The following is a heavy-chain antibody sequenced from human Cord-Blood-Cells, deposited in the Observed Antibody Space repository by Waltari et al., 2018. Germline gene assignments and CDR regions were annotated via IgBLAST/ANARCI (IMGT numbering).Heavy chain of an antibody. Sequence: QLQLQESGPGLVNPSETLSLTCTVPGGPTSSSRYSCGWSRQPPGKGLEWIGSIYYRGSTYYNPSLKSRVTISVDTSKNQFSLKLSSVTAADTAVYYCARRYSSSSGFDPWGQGTLVTVSS. J-gene: IGHJ5*02. CDR3: ARRYSSSSGFDP. CDR1: GGPTSSSRYS. D-gene: IGHD6-13*01. CDR2: IYYRGST. V-gene: IGHV4-39*01.